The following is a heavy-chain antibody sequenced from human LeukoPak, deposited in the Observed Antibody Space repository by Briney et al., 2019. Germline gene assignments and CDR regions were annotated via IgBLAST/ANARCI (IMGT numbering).Heavy chain of an antibody. D-gene: IGHD5-18*01. CDR3: AREKIQLWCFYY. CDR1: GFTFSSYW. CDR2: INQDGSAK. Sequence: GGSLRLSCAASGFTFSSYWMSWVRQAPGKGLEWVANINQDGSAKYYVDSVKGRFTISRDNAKNSLYLQMNSLRTEDTALYYCAREKIQLWCFYYWGQGTLGTVSP. V-gene: IGHV3-7*01. J-gene: IGHJ4*02.